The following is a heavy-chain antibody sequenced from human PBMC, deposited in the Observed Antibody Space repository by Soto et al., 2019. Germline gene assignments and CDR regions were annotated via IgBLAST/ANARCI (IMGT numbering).Heavy chain of an antibody. CDR2: IYYSGST. J-gene: IGHJ5*02. D-gene: IGHD1-26*01. Sequence: SGSLSLTCTVSGASINSGGYYWNWISQHPGKGLEWFGYIYYSGSTYYNPSLRSRVTISVDTSKDQSSLKLSSVTAADTAVYYCARDGFSGSLGNWFDPWGQGTLVTVSS. V-gene: IGHV4-31*03. CDR1: GASINSGGYY. CDR3: ARDGFSGSLGNWFDP.